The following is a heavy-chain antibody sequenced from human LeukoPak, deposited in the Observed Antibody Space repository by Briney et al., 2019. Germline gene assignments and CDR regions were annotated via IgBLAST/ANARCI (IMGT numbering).Heavy chain of an antibody. CDR3: ARVVPVGGNDY. CDR2: IFRAGNT. V-gene: IGHV4-38-2*01. J-gene: IGHJ4*02. D-gene: IGHD4-23*01. CDR1: GYSISSGYH. Sequence: PSETLSLTCAVSGYSISSGYHWGWIRQPPGKGPEWLGTIFRAGNTYYSPSLKSRVTISVDTSRNQFSLKLSSVTAADTAMYYCARVVPVGGNDYWGQGTLVTVSS.